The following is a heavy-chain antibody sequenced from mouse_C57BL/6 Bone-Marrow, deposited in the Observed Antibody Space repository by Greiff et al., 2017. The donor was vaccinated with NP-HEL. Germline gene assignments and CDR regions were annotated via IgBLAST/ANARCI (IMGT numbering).Heavy chain of an antibody. CDR3: ARERGAMDY. CDR1: GYSFTGYY. J-gene: IGHJ4*01. Sequence: EVHLVESGPELVKPGASVKISCKASGYSFTGYYMNWVKQSPEKSLEWIGEINPSTGGTTYNQKFKAKATLTVDKSSSTAYMQLKSLTSEDSAVYYCARERGAMDYWGQGTSVTVSS. CDR2: INPSTGGT. V-gene: IGHV1-42*01.